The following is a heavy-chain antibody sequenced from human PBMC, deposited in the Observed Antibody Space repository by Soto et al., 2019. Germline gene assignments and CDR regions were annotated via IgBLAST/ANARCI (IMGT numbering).Heavy chain of an antibody. Sequence: PSEPLSVACSVSFGSISSPNWFTFFRQPPGKGLEWIGEIYHGVSTSYNPSLKSRVTLSLDKFKNHFSLNLTSVTAADTAVYYCARLSFSYGVDVWGQGATVTVSS. V-gene: IGHV4-4*02. CDR2: IYHGVST. CDR3: ARLSFSYGVDV. CDR1: FGSISSPNW. J-gene: IGHJ6*02.